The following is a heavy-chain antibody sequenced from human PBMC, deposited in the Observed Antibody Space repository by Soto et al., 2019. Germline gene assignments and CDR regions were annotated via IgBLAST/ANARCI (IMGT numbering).Heavy chain of an antibody. D-gene: IGHD1-26*01. Sequence: PXGSLRLSCAAAGFTFSSYGMHWVRQAPGKGLDWVSAISGSGGSTYYADSVKGRFTISRDNSKNTLYLQMNSLRAEDTAVYYCANGIVGATDGYFDYWGQGTLVTVSS. J-gene: IGHJ4*02. CDR2: ISGSGGST. V-gene: IGHV3-23*01. CDR1: GFTFSSYG. CDR3: ANGIVGATDGYFDY.